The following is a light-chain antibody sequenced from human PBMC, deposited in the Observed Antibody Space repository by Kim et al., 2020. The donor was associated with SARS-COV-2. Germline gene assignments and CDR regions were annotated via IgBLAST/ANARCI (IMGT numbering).Light chain of an antibody. V-gene: IGKV1-17*01. CDR2: GAS. J-gene: IGKJ5*01. CDR1: QDIRND. CDR3: LQHSTYPST. Sequence: ASVGDRVAITCRASQDIRNDLGWYQQKPGRAPKRLIYGASSLQSGVPSRFSASGSGTEFTLTVSSVQPEDFATYFCLQHSTYPSTFGQGTRLEIK.